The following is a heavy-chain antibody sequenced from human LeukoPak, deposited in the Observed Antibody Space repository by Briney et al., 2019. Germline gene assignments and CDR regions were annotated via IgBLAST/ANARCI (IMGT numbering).Heavy chain of an antibody. V-gene: IGHV3-21*01. J-gene: IGHJ4*02. CDR3: ARRSGSFDY. D-gene: IGHD1-26*01. CDR2: ISGDTFYI. Sequence: SGGSLRLSCAASGFTLSSYTMNWVRQAPGKGLEWVSSISGDTFYIYYADSVKGRFTISRDNAKNSLYLQMNSPRAEDTAVYYCARRSGSFDYWGQGTLVTVSS. CDR1: GFTLSSYT.